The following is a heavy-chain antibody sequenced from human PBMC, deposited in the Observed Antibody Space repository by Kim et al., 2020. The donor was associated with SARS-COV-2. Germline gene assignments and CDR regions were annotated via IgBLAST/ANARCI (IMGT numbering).Heavy chain of an antibody. CDR2: TT. Sequence: TTDYTGSVKGRFSVSRDNGKNTLYLQMNSLRAKDTAVYFCARSPSGPEGYWGQGTLVTVST. CDR3: ARSPSGPEGY. V-gene: IGHV3-74*01. J-gene: IGHJ4*02.